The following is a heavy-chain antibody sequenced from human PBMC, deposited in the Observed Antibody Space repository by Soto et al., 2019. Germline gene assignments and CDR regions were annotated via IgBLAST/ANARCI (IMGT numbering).Heavy chain of an antibody. J-gene: IGHJ4*02. Sequence: GGSLRLSCAASGFTFSSYGMHWVRQAPGKGLEWVAVISYDGSNKYYADSVKGRFTISRDNSKNTLYLQMNSLRAEDTAVYYCAKATPQAHYYDSSGYGAHFDYWGQGTLVTVSS. D-gene: IGHD3-22*01. V-gene: IGHV3-30*18. CDR2: ISYDGSNK. CDR3: AKATPQAHYYDSSGYGAHFDY. CDR1: GFTFSSYG.